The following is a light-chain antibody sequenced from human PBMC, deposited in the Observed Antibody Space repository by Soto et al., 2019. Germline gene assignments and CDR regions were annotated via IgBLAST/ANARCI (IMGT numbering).Light chain of an antibody. V-gene: IGKV3-15*01. J-gene: IGKJ1*01. CDR3: QHYNDWPLT. CDR2: GAS. CDR1: QSVSSN. Sequence: EIVMTQSPATLSVSPGERATLSCRASQSVSSNLAWYQKKPGQAPRLLIYGASTRATGIPARFSGSGSGTEFTLTISSLQSEDFVVYYCQHYNDWPLTFGQGTKVEI.